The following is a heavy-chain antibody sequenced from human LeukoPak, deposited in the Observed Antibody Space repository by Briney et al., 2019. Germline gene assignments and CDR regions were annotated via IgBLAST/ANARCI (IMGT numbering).Heavy chain of an antibody. D-gene: IGHD1-1*01. J-gene: IGHJ6*04. CDR3: ARTPVQLERLFYYYYGMDV. CDR1: GYSISSGYY. CDR2: IHHSGTT. Sequence: SETLSLTCAVSGYSISSGYYWGWIRQPPGKGLEWIGSIHHSGTTYYNPSLKSRVSISVDTSKNQFSLKLSSVTAADTAVYYCARTPVQLERLFYYYYGMDVWGKGTTVTVSS. V-gene: IGHV4-38-2*01.